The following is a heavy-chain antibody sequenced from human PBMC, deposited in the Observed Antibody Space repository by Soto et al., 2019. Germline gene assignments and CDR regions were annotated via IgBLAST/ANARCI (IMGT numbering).Heavy chain of an antibody. CDR3: ARYKTLYGHYSESAFDV. CDR1: GGTFSSYS. Sequence: QVQLVQSGAEVKKSGSSVKFSCKASGGTFSSYSISWVRQAPGQGLEWMGRIIPILGIANYAQKFQGRVTITADKSTSTAYMELRTLRSEDTAVYYCARYKTLYGHYSESAFDVWGKATMVTVSS. CDR2: IIPILGIA. V-gene: IGHV1-69*02. D-gene: IGHD4-17*01. J-gene: IGHJ3*01.